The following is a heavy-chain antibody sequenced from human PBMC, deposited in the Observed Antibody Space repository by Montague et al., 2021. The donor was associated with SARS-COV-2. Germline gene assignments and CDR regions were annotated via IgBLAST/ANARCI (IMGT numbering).Heavy chain of an antibody. V-gene: IGHV4-39*07. J-gene: IGHJ6*02. D-gene: IGHD3-10*01. CDR1: GGSISSSNYY. Sequence: SETLSLTCTVSGGSISSSNYYWGWIRQPPGKGLEWIGNMYYSGSTYYNPSLKSRVTISIDTSKNQFSLKLSSVTAADTAVYYCARDDIVLQGVTKGMDVWGQGTTFTVSS. CDR2: MYYSGST. CDR3: ARDDIVLQGVTKGMDV.